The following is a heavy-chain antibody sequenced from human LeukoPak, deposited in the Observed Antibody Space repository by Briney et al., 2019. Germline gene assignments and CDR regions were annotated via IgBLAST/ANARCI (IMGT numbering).Heavy chain of an antibody. D-gene: IGHD3-10*01. Sequence: GGSLRLSCAASGFMFNNYPMTWLRQAPGKGLEWVSAIRPSDGSTFYADSVMGRFTISRDSSKNTLYLQMNNPRVEDTALYFCAKLTSGWFEEFWGQGTLVTVSS. CDR2: IRPSDGST. CDR3: AKLTSGWFEEF. V-gene: IGHV3-23*01. CDR1: GFMFNNYP. J-gene: IGHJ4*02.